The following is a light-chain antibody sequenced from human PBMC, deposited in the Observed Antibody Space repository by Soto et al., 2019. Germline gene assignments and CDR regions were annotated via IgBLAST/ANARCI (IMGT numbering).Light chain of an antibody. CDR1: QSVSSRY. CDR2: GAF. CDR3: QQYGLSPQQYGTSPPLT. V-gene: IGKV3-20*01. J-gene: IGKJ4*01. Sequence: EIVLTQSPGTLSLSPGERATLSCRASQSVSSRYLAWYQQKPGQAPRLLISGAFTRATGIPDRFSGSGSGTFFPLTISRLEPEDFTIYYCQQYGLSPQQYGTSPPLTFGGGTKVEIK.